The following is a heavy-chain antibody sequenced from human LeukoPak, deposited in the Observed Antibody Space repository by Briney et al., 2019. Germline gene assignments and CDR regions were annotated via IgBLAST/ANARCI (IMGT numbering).Heavy chain of an antibody. Sequence: GASVKVSCKASGYTFTTYDINWVRQATGQGLEWMGWMNPKSGNTGYAQRFQGRVTITRDTSISTAYMELSSLRSEDTAVCYCARVAGSIDYWGQGTLVTVSS. J-gene: IGHJ4*02. V-gene: IGHV1-8*03. CDR1: GYTFTTYD. CDR2: MNPKSGNT. D-gene: IGHD6-19*01. CDR3: ARVAGSIDY.